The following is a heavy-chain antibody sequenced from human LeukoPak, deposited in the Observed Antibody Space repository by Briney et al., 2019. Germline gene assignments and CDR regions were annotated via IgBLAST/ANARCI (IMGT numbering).Heavy chain of an antibody. V-gene: IGHV4-59*01. D-gene: IGHD6-13*01. J-gene: IGHJ4*02. CDR1: GGSISNYY. CDR2: IYYSGST. Sequence: SETLSFTCTVSGGSISNYYWTWIRQPPGEGLEWIGDIYYSGSTNYNLSLKSRVTISLDKSKNQFSLKVNSVNAADTAVYYCARAPQWASAGTFDYWGQGTLVTVSS. CDR3: ARAPQWASAGTFDY.